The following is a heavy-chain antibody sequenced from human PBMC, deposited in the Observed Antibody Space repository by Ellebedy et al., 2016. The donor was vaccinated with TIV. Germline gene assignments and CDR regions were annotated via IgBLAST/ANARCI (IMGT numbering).Heavy chain of an antibody. CDR2: VYQSGTA. CDR1: DSSISSARY. V-gene: IGHV4-38-2*02. Sequence: MPGGSLRLSCTDSDSSISSARYWGWIRQSPGKGLEWIGTVYQSGTAWYNPSLRSRVTISLDTSKNQFSLRLKLTSVTAADTAVYYCWRLVAASHADSWGQGTLVTVSS. D-gene: IGHD5-12*01. CDR3: WRLVAASHADS. J-gene: IGHJ5*01.